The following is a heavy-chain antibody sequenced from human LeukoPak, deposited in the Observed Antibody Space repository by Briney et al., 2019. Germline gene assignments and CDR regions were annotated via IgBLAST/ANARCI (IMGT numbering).Heavy chain of an antibody. Sequence: PSETLSLTCTVSGGSISSYYWSWIRQPPGKGLEWIGHIYYSGSTNYNPSLKSRVTISVDTSKNQFSLKLSPVTAADTAVYYCARVDSSGWYREYYFDYWGRGTLVTVSS. CDR1: GGSISSYY. J-gene: IGHJ4*02. CDR3: ARVDSSGWYREYYFDY. V-gene: IGHV4-59*01. CDR2: IYYSGST. D-gene: IGHD6-19*01.